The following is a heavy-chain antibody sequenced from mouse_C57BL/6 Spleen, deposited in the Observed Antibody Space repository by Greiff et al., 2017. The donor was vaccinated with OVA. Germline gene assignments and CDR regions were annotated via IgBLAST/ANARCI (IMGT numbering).Heavy chain of an antibody. CDR2: IYPGDGDT. J-gene: IGHJ2*01. CDR1: GYAFSSSW. V-gene: IGHV1-82*01. D-gene: IGHD1-1*01. Sequence: QVQLQQSGPELVKPGASVKISCKASGYAFSSSWMNWVKQRPGKGLEWIGRIYPGDGDTNYNGKFKGKATLTADKSSSTAYMQLSSLTSEDSAVYFCARSGATVVDYWGQGTTLTVSS. CDR3: ARSGATVVDY.